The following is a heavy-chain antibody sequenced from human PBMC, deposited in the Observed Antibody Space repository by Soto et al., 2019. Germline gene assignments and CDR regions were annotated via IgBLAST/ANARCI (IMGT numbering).Heavy chain of an antibody. J-gene: IGHJ5*02. D-gene: IGHD2-15*01. Sequence: QVQLVQSGAEVKKPGSSVKVSCKASGGTFSSYAISWVRQAPGQGLEWMGGIIPIFGTANYAQKFQGRVTITADETTSTAYMELSSLSSEDTAVYYSATEVMVAATGWFDPWGQGSLVTVSS. CDR1: GGTFSSYA. CDR2: IIPIFGTA. V-gene: IGHV1-69*12. CDR3: ATEVMVAATGWFDP.